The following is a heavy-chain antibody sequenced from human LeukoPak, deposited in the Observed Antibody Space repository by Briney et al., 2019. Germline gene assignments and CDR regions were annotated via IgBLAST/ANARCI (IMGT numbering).Heavy chain of an antibody. D-gene: IGHD3-10*01. CDR3: ARGRRITMVRGVTVPDWDFH. CDR2: MNPNSGNT. V-gene: IGHV1-8*01. J-gene: IGHJ4*02. CDR1: GYTFSSYD. Sequence: ASLKVSCTASGYTFSSYDINWVRQPTGQGLEWMGWMNPNSGNTGYAQKFQGRVTMTRDTSTSTVYMELSSLRSEDTAVYYCARGRRITMVRGVTVPDWDFHWGQGTLVTVSS.